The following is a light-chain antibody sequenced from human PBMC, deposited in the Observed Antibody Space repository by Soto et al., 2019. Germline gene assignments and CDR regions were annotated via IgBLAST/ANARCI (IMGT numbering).Light chain of an antibody. Sequence: QSALTQPAAVSGSPGQSITISCTGTSSDVGGFDFVSWYQQYPGKAPKVILYQVSNRPSGVSNRFSGSKSGNTAALTIVGLQAEDEAEYYCSLYISGSTYVFGGGTKLTVL. CDR2: QVS. J-gene: IGLJ2*01. CDR3: SLYISGSTYV. V-gene: IGLV2-14*01. CDR1: SSDVGGFDF.